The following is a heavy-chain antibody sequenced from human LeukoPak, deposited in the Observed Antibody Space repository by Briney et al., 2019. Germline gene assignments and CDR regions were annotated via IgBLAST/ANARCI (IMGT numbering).Heavy chain of an antibody. J-gene: IGHJ4*02. D-gene: IGHD1-1*01. CDR1: QFTFNGSW. CDR3: AIWTSGNY. CDR2: MDPTGSQK. Sequence: GGSLRLSCADSQFTFNGSWMNWVRQALGKGLEWVANMDPTGSQKRYVDSVRGRFTTSKDNPGASLYLDMHSLRAEDTAIYYCAIWTSGNYWGQGTLVTVSS. V-gene: IGHV3-7*01.